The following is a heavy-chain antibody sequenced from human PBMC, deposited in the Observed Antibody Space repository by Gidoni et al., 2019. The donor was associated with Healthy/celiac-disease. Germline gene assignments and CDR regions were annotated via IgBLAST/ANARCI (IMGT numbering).Heavy chain of an antibody. CDR1: GYTLTELS. Sequence: QVQLVQSGAEVKKPGASVKVSCKVSGYTLTELSMHWVRQAPGKGLEWMGGFDPEDGETISAQKCQGRVTMTEDTSTDTDYMELSSLRSEDTAVYYCATIRLERGYYFDYWGQGTLVTVSS. CDR3: ATIRLERGYYFDY. V-gene: IGHV1-24*01. D-gene: IGHD1-1*01. CDR2: FDPEDGET. J-gene: IGHJ4*02.